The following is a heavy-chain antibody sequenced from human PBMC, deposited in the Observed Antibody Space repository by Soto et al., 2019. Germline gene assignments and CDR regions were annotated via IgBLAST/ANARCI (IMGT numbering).Heavy chain of an antibody. CDR3: AAGDTYYDFWSGYYYYYYGMDV. Sequence: SVKVSCKASGFTFTSSAVQWVRQARGQRLEWIGWIVVGSGNTNYAQKFQERVTITRDMSTSTAYMELSSLRSEDTAVYYCAAGDTYYDFWSGYYYYYYGMDVWCQGTTVTVSS. CDR1: GFTFTSSA. J-gene: IGHJ6*02. D-gene: IGHD3-3*01. CDR2: IVVGSGNT. V-gene: IGHV1-58*01.